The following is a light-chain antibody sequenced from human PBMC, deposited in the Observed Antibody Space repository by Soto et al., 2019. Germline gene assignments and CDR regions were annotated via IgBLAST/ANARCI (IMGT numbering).Light chain of an antibody. CDR2: KAT. CDR3: QQYNYYPS. CDR1: QSVSAW. V-gene: IGKV1-5*03. Sequence: DIQMTQSPSTLSASVGDRVTITCRASQSVSAWLAWYQQRPGKAPKLLIYKATSLQSGDTSRFSGSGSGTEFTLTISSLQHDDFATYYYQQYNYYPSFGQGTRLDIK. J-gene: IGKJ5*01.